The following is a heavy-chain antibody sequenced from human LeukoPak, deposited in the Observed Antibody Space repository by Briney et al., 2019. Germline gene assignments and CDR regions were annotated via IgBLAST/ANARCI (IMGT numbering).Heavy chain of an antibody. CDR3: ARDQATVATPWWDH. CDR1: GYTFTGYY. D-gene: IGHD4-23*01. V-gene: IGHV1-2*02. CDR2: INENSGGT. J-gene: IGHJ4*02. Sequence: ASVKVSCKASGYTFTGYYVHWVRQAPGQGLEWMGWINENSGGTKYAQSFQGRVTMTRDTSISTVYMELSRLRYDDTAVYFCARDQATVATPWWDHWGQGTLVTVSS.